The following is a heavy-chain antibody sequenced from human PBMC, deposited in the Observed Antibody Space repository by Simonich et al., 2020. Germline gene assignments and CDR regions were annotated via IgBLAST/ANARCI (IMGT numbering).Heavy chain of an antibody. CDR1: GGSISSSSYY. Sequence: QLQLQESGPGLVKPSETLSLTCTVSGGSISSSSYYWVWIRQPPGKGLEWIGSIYYSGSTYYTPSLKRRVTISVDTSKNQFSLKLSSVTAADTAVYYCARHYYDSSGYFDYWGQGTLVTVSS. CDR2: IYYSGST. J-gene: IGHJ4*02. CDR3: ARHYYDSSGYFDY. D-gene: IGHD3-22*01. V-gene: IGHV4-39*01.